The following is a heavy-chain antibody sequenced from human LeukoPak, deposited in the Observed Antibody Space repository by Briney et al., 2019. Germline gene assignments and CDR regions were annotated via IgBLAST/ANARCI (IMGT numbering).Heavy chain of an antibody. CDR3: ATRLFGDPLYYFDS. D-gene: IGHD3-10*02. V-gene: IGHV3-15*01. CDR2: IKSRAEGGTA. CDR1: GFTFGDAW. J-gene: IGHJ4*02. Sequence: GGSLRLSRTTSGFTFGDAWMTWVRQAPGKGLEWVGRIKSRAEGGTADYAAPVEGRFSISRDDSKDTLFLQINGLKTEDTAVYYCATRLFGDPLYYFDSWGQGTLVTVSS.